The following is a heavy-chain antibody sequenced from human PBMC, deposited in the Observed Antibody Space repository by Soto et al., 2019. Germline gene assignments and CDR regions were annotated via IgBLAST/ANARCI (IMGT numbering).Heavy chain of an antibody. J-gene: IGHJ3*02. V-gene: IGHV3-48*01. CDR1: GFTFSSYW. CDR2: ISSSSSSI. D-gene: IGHD5-18*01. CDR3: AREDSYGYYAFDI. Sequence: GGSLRLSCAASGFTFSSYWMHWVRQAPGKGLEWVSYISSSSSSIYYADSVKGRFTISRDNAKNSLYLQMNSLRAEDTAVYYCAREDSYGYYAFDIWGQGTMVTVSS.